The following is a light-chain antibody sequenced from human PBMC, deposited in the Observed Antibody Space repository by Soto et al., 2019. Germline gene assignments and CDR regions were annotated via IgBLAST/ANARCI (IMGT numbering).Light chain of an antibody. CDR2: DTS. CDR1: TGAVTSGHY. Sequence: QAVVTQEPSLTVSPGGTVTLTCGSSTGAVTSGHYPYWFQQKPGQAPRTLIYDTSNKHSWTPARFSGSLLGGKAALTRSGAQPEDEADYYCMLSYSTTRAGVFGGGTKLTVL. V-gene: IGLV7-46*01. CDR3: MLSYSTTRAGV. J-gene: IGLJ3*02.